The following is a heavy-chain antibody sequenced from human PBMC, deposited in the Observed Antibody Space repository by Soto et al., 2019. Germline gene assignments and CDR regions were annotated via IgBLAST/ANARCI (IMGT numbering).Heavy chain of an antibody. Sequence: SETLSLTCTVSGGSISSGDYYWSWIRQPPGKGLEWIGYIYYSGSTYYNPSLKSRVTISVDTSKNQFSLKLTSVTAADTAVYYGARCGSSCSLGCWGQGTLVTVSS. V-gene: IGHV4-30-4*01. J-gene: IGHJ4*02. D-gene: IGHD2-15*01. CDR1: GGSISSGDYY. CDR3: ARCGSSCSLGC. CDR2: IYYSGST.